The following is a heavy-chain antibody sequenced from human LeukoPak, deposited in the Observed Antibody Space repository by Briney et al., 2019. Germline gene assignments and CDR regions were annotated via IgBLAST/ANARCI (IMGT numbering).Heavy chain of an antibody. V-gene: IGHV4-34*01. Sequence: PSETLSLTCAVYGGSFSGYYWSWIRQPPGKGLEWIGEINHSGSTNYNPSLKSRVTISVDTSKNQFSLKLSSVTAADTAVYYCARVCSIRFADYWGQGTLVTVSS. CDR1: GGSFSGYY. CDR2: INHSGST. J-gene: IGHJ4*02. CDR3: ARVCSIRFADY. D-gene: IGHD2-21*01.